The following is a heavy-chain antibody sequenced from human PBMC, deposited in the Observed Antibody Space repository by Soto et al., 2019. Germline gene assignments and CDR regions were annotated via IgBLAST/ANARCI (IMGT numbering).Heavy chain of an antibody. CDR1: GFTFSNSW. CDR3: ARDNRGTFDY. D-gene: IGHD7-27*01. CDR2: MNQDGSEK. Sequence: EVQLVESGGGLVQPGGSLRLSCAASGFTFSNSWMTWVRQAPGKGLEWVANMNQDGSEKYYEDSVKGRFTISRDNAKNSLSLQMNSLRAEDTAVYFCARDNRGTFDYWGQGDLVTVSS. J-gene: IGHJ4*02. V-gene: IGHV3-7*03.